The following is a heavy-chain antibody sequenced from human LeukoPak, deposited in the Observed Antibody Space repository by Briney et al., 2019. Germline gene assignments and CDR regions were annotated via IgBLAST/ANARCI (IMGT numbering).Heavy chain of an antibody. CDR3: ARDSRGAFDI. J-gene: IGHJ3*02. CDR2: IYYSGST. Sequence: SETLSLTCTVSGGSISTYYWSWIRQPPGKGLEWIGYIYYSGSTNYNPSLKSRVTISVDTSKNQSSLKLSSVTAADTAVYYCARDSRGAFDIWGQGTMVTVSS. CDR1: GGSISTYY. V-gene: IGHV4-59*01.